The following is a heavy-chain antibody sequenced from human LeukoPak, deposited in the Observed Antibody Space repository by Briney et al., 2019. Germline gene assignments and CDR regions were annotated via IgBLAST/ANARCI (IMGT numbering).Heavy chain of an antibody. J-gene: IGHJ6*02. V-gene: IGHV1-46*01. CDR2: INPSGGST. D-gene: IGHD6-19*01. CDR3: ARDRTIFAVAGTYYYGMDV. Sequence: GASVKVSCKASGYTFTSYYMHWVRQAPGQGLEWMGIINPSGGSTSYAQKFQGRVTMTRDTSTSTVYMELSSLRSEDTAVYYCARDRTIFAVAGTYYYGMDVWGQGTTVTVSS. CDR1: GYTFTSYY.